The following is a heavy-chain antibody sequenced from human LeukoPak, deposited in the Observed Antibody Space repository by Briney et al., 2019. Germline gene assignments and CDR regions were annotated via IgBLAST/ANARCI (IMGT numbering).Heavy chain of an antibody. CDR3: ASESRNRRDGTSGAAFWYYYYYMDV. CDR1: GFTFSSYW. V-gene: IGHV3-74*01. J-gene: IGHJ6*03. D-gene: IGHD5-24*01. CDR2: INSDGSST. Sequence: PGGSLRLSCAASGFTFSSYWMHWVRQAPGKGLVWVSRINSDGSSTSYADSVKGRFTISRDNAKNTLYLQMNSLRAGDTAVYYCASESRNRRDGTSGAAFWYYYYYMDVWGKGTTVTISS.